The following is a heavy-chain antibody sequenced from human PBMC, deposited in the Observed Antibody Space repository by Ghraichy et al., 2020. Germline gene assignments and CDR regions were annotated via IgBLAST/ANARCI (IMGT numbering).Heavy chain of an antibody. J-gene: IGHJ5*02. CDR1: GFTVSSNY. CDR3: ARGVRITMVRGVNRDLYNWFDP. V-gene: IGHV3-66*01. Sequence: GGSLRLSCAASGFTVSSNYMSWVRQAPGKGLEWVSVIYSGGSTYYADSVKGRFTISRDNSKNTLYLQMNSLRAEDTAVYYCARGVRITMVRGVNRDLYNWFDPWGQGTLVTVSS. D-gene: IGHD3-10*01. CDR2: IYSGGST.